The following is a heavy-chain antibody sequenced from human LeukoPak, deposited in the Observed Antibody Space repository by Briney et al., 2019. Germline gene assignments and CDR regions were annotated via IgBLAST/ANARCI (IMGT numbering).Heavy chain of an antibody. CDR1: GFTFSNYW. J-gene: IGHJ4*02. CDR3: VRGLL. CDR2: TNSDGSGT. Sequence: GGSLRLSCVASGFTFSNYWMHWIRQAPGKGLVWVSYTNSDGSGTNYADSVKGRFTISRDNAKNTLYQQMNSLRAEDTAVYYCVRGLLRGQGTLVTVSS. V-gene: IGHV3-74*01.